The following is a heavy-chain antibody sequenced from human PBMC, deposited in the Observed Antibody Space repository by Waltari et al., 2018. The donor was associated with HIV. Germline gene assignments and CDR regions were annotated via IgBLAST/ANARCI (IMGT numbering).Heavy chain of an antibody. J-gene: IGHJ4*02. CDR1: GFTLSSYG. Sequence: QVQLVESGGGVVQPGRSLRLSCATSGFTLSSYGMHWVRQAPGKGLGWVTVIWYDGSKKDYADSVKGLFTISRDNSKNTLYLQMNSLRIEDTAVYYCARKYSSSWGAPFDYWGQGTLVTVSS. CDR3: ARKYSSSWGAPFDY. D-gene: IGHD6-13*01. CDR2: IWYDGSKK. V-gene: IGHV3-33*01.